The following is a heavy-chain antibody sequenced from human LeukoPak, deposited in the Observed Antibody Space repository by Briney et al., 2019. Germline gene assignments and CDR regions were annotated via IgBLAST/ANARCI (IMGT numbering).Heavy chain of an antibody. CDR3: ASAGATNYFDY. Sequence: SETLSLTCTVSGGSISNAGYYWSWIRQHPGKGLEWIGYIYYSGSTYYNPSLKSRVTISVDTSKNQFSLKLSSVTAADTAVYYCASAGATNYFDYWGQGTLVTVSS. CDR2: IYYSGST. J-gene: IGHJ4*02. CDR1: GGSISNAGYY. D-gene: IGHD1-26*01. V-gene: IGHV4-31*03.